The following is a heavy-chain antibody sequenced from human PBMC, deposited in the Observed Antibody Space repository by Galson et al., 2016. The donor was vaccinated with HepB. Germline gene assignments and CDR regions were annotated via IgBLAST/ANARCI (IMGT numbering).Heavy chain of an antibody. J-gene: IGHJ6*02. V-gene: IGHV3-15*01. D-gene: IGHD3-22*01. CDR2: IKSKTDGGTT. CDR3: STDSPLSYYYDSSGSPRDNYYGMDV. CDR1: GFTFNSAW. Sequence: SLRLSCAASGFTFNSAWMSWVRQAPGEGLEWVGRIKSKTDGGTTDYAAPVKGRCTISRADSENTLYLQINSLKTEDTAVYYCSTDSPLSYYYDSSGSPRDNYYGMDVWGQGTTVTVSS.